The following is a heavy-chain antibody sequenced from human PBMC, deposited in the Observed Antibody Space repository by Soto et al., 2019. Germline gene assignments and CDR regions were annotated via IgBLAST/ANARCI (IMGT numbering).Heavy chain of an antibody. V-gene: IGHV4-39*01. D-gene: IGHD3-9*01. CDR3: ARLCVPYDILTEDGFDI. CDR1: GGSISSSSYY. CDR2: IYYSGSA. Sequence: QLQLQESGPGLVKPSETLSLTCTVSGGSISSSSYYWGWIRQPPGKGLEWIGSIYYSGSAYYNPSLKSRVSISVDASKNRFSVRLSSVTAADTAVYYCARLCVPYDILTEDGFDIWGQGTMVTVS. J-gene: IGHJ3*02.